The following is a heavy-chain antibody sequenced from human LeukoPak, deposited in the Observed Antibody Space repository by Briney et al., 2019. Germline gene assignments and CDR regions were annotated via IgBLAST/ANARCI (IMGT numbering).Heavy chain of an antibody. CDR3: AKVSPGRITIFGVVIPPNWFDP. J-gene: IGHJ5*02. Sequence: GGSLRLSCAASGFTFSSYAMSWVRQAPGKGLEWVSAISGSGGSTYYADSVKGRFTISRDNSKNTLYLQMNSLRAEDTAVYYCAKVSPGRITIFGVVIPPNWFDPWGQGTLVTVSS. CDR2: ISGSGGST. D-gene: IGHD3-3*01. CDR1: GFTFSSYA. V-gene: IGHV3-23*01.